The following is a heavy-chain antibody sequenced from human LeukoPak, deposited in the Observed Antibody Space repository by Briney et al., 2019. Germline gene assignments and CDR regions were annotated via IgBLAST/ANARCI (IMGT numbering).Heavy chain of an antibody. V-gene: IGHV3-23*01. Sequence: GGSLRLSCAASGFTFSSYAMSWVRRAPGKGLEWVSAISGSGGSTYYADSVKGRFTISRDNSKNTLYLQMNSLRAEDTAVYYCAKEPNEIVATIWYAFDIWGQGTMVTVSS. D-gene: IGHD5-12*01. CDR3: AKEPNEIVATIWYAFDI. CDR1: GFTFSSYA. J-gene: IGHJ3*02. CDR2: ISGSGGST.